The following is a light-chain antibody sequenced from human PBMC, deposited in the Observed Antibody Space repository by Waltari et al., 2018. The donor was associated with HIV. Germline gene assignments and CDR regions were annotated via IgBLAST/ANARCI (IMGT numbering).Light chain of an antibody. V-gene: IGLV1-51*01. Sequence: QSLLTQPPSVSAAPGQHVAISCSGSTSATVANLLSWYQHLPGGAPKRLIYDNHKRPSGVPDRFSASRSGTSATLDIAGIQTGDEGHYVCATWDNSLSIGLFGGGTKVTVL. CDR2: DNH. CDR1: TSATVANL. CDR3: ATWDNSLSIGL. J-gene: IGLJ3*02.